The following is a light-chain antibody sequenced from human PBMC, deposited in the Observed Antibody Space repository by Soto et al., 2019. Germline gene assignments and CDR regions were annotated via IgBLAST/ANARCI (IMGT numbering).Light chain of an antibody. J-gene: IGKJ1*01. CDR1: QSTYNW. CDR2: DAS. CDR3: QPYNSNPWT. V-gene: IGKV1-5*01. Sequence: DVPMTQSPSTLSASVGDTVTIACRASQSTYNWMAWYQQKPGKAPKLLIYDASTLDSGVPSRFSGSGSGTDFTLTITSLQPDDFATYYCQPYNSNPWTFGQGTRVEIK.